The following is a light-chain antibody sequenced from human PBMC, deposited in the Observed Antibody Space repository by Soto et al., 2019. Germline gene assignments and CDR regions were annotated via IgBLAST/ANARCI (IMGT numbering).Light chain of an antibody. J-gene: IGLJ1*01. CDR3: CSYTRGSTYV. V-gene: IGLV2-23*01. Sequence: QAVRPHSASLSGSPGQSITISCTGTSSDVGNYNLVSWYQQHPGKAPKLIIYEDTKRPSGVSNRFSGSKSGNTASLTISGLQAEDEAHYYCCSYTRGSTYVFGTGTKVTVL. CDR2: EDT. CDR1: SSDVGNYNL.